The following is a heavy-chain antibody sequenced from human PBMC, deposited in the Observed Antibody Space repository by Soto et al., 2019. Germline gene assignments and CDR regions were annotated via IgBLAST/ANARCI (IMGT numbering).Heavy chain of an antibody. J-gene: IGHJ4*02. Sequence: PGVSLRLSCAASGFTFSSYWMHWVRQGPGKGLVWVSRISGAGTRTNYADSVRGRFTVSRDNAKNTLYLQINSLTAEDTAVYYCARGTLTSIDMVDYWGQGTLVTVSS. CDR1: GFTFSSYW. V-gene: IGHV3-74*01. CDR2: ISGAGTRT. CDR3: ARGTLTSIDMVDY. D-gene: IGHD2-21*01.